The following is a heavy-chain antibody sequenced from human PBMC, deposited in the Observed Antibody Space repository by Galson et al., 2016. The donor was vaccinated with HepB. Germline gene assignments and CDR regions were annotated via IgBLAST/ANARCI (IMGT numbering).Heavy chain of an antibody. V-gene: IGHV3-53*01. D-gene: IGHD6-6*01. Sequence: SLRLSCAASGFSVTTTYMNWVRRAPGKGLEWVSIIYSGGGSFYAESVKGRFTVSRDDSHVYLQMNSLRAEDTAIYYCARARDNTREYHSLDVWGQVTTVTVAS. J-gene: IGHJ6*02. CDR3: ARARDNTREYHSLDV. CDR1: GFSVTTTY. CDR2: IYSGGGS.